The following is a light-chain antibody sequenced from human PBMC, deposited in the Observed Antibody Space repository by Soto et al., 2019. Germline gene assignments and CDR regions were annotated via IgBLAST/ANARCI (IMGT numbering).Light chain of an antibody. CDR2: GAS. V-gene: IGKV1-27*01. J-gene: IGKJ2*03. CDR1: QGIGGS. Sequence: DIQMTQSPYFLSASIGDRVTLSCRASQGIGGSLAWYQHKPGEIPKILIYGASKLFSGVPSRFSGSGSGTDFTLTISSLQPEDLATYYCQNYNSAPYSFGPGTEV. CDR3: QNYNSAPYS.